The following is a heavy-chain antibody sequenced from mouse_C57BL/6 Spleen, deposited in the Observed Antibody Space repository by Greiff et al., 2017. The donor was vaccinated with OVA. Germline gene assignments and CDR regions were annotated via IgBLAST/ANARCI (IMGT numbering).Heavy chain of an antibody. D-gene: IGHD1-1*01. CDR2: IDPSDSET. CDR1: GYTFTSYR. Sequence: QVQLQQPGAELVRPGSSVKLSCKASGYTFTSYRMHWVKQRPIQGLEWIGNIDPSDSETHYNQKFKDKATLTVDKSSSTAYMQLSSLTSEDSAVYYGARRYYCSSSYFDVWGTGTTVTVSS. J-gene: IGHJ1*03. CDR3: ARRYYCSSSYFDV. V-gene: IGHV1-52*01.